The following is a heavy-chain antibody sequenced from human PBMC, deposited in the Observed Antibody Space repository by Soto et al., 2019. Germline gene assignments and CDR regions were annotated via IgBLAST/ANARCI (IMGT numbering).Heavy chain of an antibody. Sequence: SETLSLTCAVSGGSISSGGYSWSWIRQPPGKGLEWIGYIYHSGSTYYNPSLKSRVTISVDTSKNQFSLKLSSVTAADTAVYYCAKHGLAAYMAYYFDLWGRGTLVTVSS. V-gene: IGHV4-30-2*05. D-gene: IGHD3-16*01. J-gene: IGHJ4*02. CDR3: AKHGLAAYMAYYFDL. CDR2: IYHSGST. CDR1: GGSISSGGYS.